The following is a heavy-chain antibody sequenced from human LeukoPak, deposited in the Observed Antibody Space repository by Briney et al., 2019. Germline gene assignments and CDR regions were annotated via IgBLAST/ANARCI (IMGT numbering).Heavy chain of an antibody. Sequence: GSLRLSCAASGFTFSSYWMSWVRQSPGKGLEWIGYIYVTGNRYNPYLQSRVTISVDTSRNQFFLKMSSVTAADTAVYYCARHIGGGIEDMDVWGKGTKVTVSS. CDR1: GFTFSSYW. CDR3: ARHIGGGIEDMDV. CDR2: IYVTGNR. J-gene: IGHJ6*03. D-gene: IGHD3-16*02. V-gene: IGHV4-59*08.